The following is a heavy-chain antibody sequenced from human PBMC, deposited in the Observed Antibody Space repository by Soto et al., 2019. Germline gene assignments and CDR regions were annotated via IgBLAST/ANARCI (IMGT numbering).Heavy chain of an antibody. D-gene: IGHD6-13*01. V-gene: IGHV4-31*03. J-gene: IGHJ4*02. CDR1: GDSISSGGYH. CDR2: IYYSGDT. CDR3: ARLAYSSRGGQFFDY. Sequence: QVQLQESGPGLVEPSQTLSLTCNVSGDSISSGGYHWSWIRQHPGKGLEWIVYIYYSGDTYYNPSLQSRVAISVHTSKKQFSLNLSSATAADTAVYYCARLAYSSRGGQFFDYWGQGVLVTVSS.